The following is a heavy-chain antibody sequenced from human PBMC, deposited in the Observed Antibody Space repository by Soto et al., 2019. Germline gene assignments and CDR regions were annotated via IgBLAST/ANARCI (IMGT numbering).Heavy chain of an antibody. J-gene: IGHJ6*02. CDR3: ARDPEGCSSTSCYNYYYYYGMDV. CDR2: IKQDGREK. D-gene: IGHD2-2*01. V-gene: IGHV3-7*01. CDR1: GFTFSGYW. Sequence: GVLRLSCAASGFTFSGYWMSWVRQAPGKGLEWVANIKQDGREKYFVESVKGRFTISRDNAKKSLYLQMNSLRVEDTAVYYCARDPEGCSSTSCYNYYYYYGMDVWGQGTTVTVS.